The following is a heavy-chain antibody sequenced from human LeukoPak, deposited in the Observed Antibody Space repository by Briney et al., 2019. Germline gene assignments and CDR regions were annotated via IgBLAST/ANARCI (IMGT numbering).Heavy chain of an antibody. V-gene: IGHV4-39*01. CDR2: IYYSGST. CDR3: ARQNAVVVAATRDY. J-gene: IGHJ4*02. Sequence: SETLSLTCTVSGGSISSSSYYWGWLRQPPGKGLEWIGSIYYSGSTYYNPSLKSRVTISVDTSKNQFSLKLSSVTAADTAVYYCARQNAVVVAATRDYWGQGTLVTVSS. CDR1: GGSISSSSYY. D-gene: IGHD2-15*01.